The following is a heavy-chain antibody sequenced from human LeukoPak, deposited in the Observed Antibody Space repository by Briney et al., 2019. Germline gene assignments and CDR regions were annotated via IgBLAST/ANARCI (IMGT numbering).Heavy chain of an antibody. J-gene: IGHJ4*02. V-gene: IGHV1-69*13. CDR3: ARAFYYDSSGYYIFLDY. Sequence: GASVKVSCKASGGTFISYAISWVRQAPGRGLEWMGGIIPIFGTANYAQKFQGRVTITADESTSTAYMELSSLRSEDTAVYYCARAFYYDSSGYYIFLDYWGQGTLVTVSS. CDR1: GGTFISYA. CDR2: IIPIFGTA. D-gene: IGHD3-22*01.